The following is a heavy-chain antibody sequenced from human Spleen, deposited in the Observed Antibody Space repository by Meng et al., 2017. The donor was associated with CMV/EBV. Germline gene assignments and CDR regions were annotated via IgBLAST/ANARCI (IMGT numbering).Heavy chain of an antibody. Sequence: SLKIPCKPSGYTLTPYWIAWVRQMPGKGLEWVGVIHPGDSEITYSPSFEGQVTFSADKSISTVYLHWTSLRASDTAMYYCASGAGDYWGQGTLVTVSS. V-gene: IGHV5-51*01. CDR1: GYTLTPYW. D-gene: IGHD1-26*01. J-gene: IGHJ4*02. CDR2: IHPGDSEI. CDR3: ASGAGDY.